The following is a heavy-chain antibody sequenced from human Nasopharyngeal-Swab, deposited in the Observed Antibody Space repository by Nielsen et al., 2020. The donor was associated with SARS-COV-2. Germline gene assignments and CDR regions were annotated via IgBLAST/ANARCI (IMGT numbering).Heavy chain of an antibody. Sequence: SLKISCAASGFTFSSYWMSWVRQAPGKGLEWVAFIAHDASNEYYGDSVKGRFSISRDSSKNTLYLQMDSLRGEDTAVYYCARDAPAHYGAFYWGRGTLVTVSS. V-gene: IGHV3-30*03. D-gene: IGHD4-17*01. J-gene: IGHJ4*02. CDR3: ARDAPAHYGAFY. CDR2: IAHDASNE. CDR1: GFTFSSYW.